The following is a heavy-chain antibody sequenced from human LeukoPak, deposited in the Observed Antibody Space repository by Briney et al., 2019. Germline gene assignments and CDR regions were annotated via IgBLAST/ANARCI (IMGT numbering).Heavy chain of an antibody. J-gene: IGHJ6*03. CDR2: IYHGGST. V-gene: IGHV4-38-2*02. CDR3: AREGSGSYFYYYYYMDV. Sequence: KSSETLSLTCTVSGYSISSGYYWGWIRQPPGKGLEWIGIIYHGGSTYYNPSLKSRVTILVDTSKNQFSLKLSSVTAADTAVYYCAREGSGSYFYYYYYMDVWGKGTTVTVSS. D-gene: IGHD1-26*01. CDR1: GYSISSGYY.